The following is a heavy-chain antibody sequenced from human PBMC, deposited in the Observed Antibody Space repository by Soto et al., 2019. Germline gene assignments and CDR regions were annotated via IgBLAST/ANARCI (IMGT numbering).Heavy chain of an antibody. J-gene: IGHJ3*02. CDR1: GYTFTSYY. D-gene: IGHD2-15*01. V-gene: IGHV1-46*03. Sequence: ASVKVSCKASGYTFTSYYMHWLRQAPGQGLERMGIINPSGGSTSYAQKFQGRVTMTRDTSTSTVYMELSSLRSEDTAVYYCARGRVLDAFDIWGQVTMVTVSS. CDR2: INPSGGST. CDR3: ARGRVLDAFDI.